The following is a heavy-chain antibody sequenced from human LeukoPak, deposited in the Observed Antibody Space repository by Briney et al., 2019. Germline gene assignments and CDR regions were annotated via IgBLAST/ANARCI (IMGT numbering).Heavy chain of an antibody. CDR1: GFTFSSYA. D-gene: IGHD3-22*01. CDR2: ISDDGSNK. J-gene: IGHJ4*02. Sequence: GRSLRLSCAASGFTFSSYAMHWVRQAPGKGLEWVAVISDDGSNKYYADTVKGRFTISRDNSKNTLYLQMNSLRAEDTAVYYCARGSGVYEMIVVVLDYWGQGTLGTVSS. CDR3: ARGSGVYEMIVVVLDY. V-gene: IGHV3-30-3*01.